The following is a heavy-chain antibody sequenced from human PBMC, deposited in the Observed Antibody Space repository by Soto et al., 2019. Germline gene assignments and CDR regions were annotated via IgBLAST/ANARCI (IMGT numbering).Heavy chain of an antibody. CDR3: ARVADSSGYYPPILDY. D-gene: IGHD3-22*01. Sequence: SETLSLTCTVSGGSISSYYWSWIRQPPGKGLEWIGYIYYSGSTNYNPSLKSRVTISVDTSKNQFSLKLSSVTAADTAVYYCARVADSSGYYPPILDYRGQGTLVTVSS. CDR1: GGSISSYY. CDR2: IYYSGST. J-gene: IGHJ4*02. V-gene: IGHV4-59*01.